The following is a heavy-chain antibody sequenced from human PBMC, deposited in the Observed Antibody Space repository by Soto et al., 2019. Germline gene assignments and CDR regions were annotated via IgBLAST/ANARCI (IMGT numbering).Heavy chain of an antibody. CDR2: IYHSGST. Sequence: SETLSLTCAVSGGSISSGGYSWSWIRQPPGKGLEWIGYIYHSGSTYYNPSLKSRVTISVDRSKNQSSLKLSSVTAVDTAVYYCARDFSVDTAMPTDNDAFDICGQGTVVTVS. CDR1: GGSISSGGYS. V-gene: IGHV4-30-2*01. CDR3: ARDFSVDTAMPTDNDAFDI. J-gene: IGHJ3*02. D-gene: IGHD5-18*01.